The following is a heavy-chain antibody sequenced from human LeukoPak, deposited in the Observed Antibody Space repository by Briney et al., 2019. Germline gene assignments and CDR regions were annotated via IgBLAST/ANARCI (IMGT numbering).Heavy chain of an antibody. J-gene: IGHJ4*02. D-gene: IGHD3-10*01. CDR1: GGSISSYY. V-gene: IGHV4-4*07. Sequence: PSETLSLTCTVSGGSISSYYWSWIRQPAGKGLEWIGRIYNSGSTNYNPSLKTRVTMSVDTSKNQFSLNLTSVTAADTAVYYCARTSARGAQFDYWGQGTLVTVSS. CDR2: IYNSGST. CDR3: ARTSARGAQFDY.